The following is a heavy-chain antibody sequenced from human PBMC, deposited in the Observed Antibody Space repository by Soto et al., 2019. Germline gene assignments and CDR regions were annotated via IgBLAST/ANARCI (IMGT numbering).Heavy chain of an antibody. CDR1: GFIFSNYW. Sequence: EVQLVESGGGLVQPGGSLRLSCAGSGFIFSNYWMHWVRQAPGKGLEWVSRIDHDGPTDYADSVRARFTISRDNAENTLYLQMNSLRPEDTAVYYCVRDSHGDYWGQGTLVTVSS. J-gene: IGHJ4*02. CDR2: IDHDGPT. V-gene: IGHV3-74*01. CDR3: VRDSHGDY.